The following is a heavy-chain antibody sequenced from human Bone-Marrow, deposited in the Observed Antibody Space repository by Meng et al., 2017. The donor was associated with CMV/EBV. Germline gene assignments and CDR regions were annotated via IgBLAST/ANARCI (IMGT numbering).Heavy chain of an antibody. CDR1: GYTFTSYG. CDR2: ISAYNGNA. D-gene: IGHD3-22*01. V-gene: IGHV1-18*01. J-gene: IGHJ4*02. Sequence: ASVKVSCKASGYTFTSYGISWVRQAPGQGLEWMGWISAYNGNANYAQKLQGRVTMTTDTSTSTAYMELRSLRSDDTALYYCARRDVSSGYYYADYWGQGTLVTLYS. CDR3: ARRDVSSGYYYADY.